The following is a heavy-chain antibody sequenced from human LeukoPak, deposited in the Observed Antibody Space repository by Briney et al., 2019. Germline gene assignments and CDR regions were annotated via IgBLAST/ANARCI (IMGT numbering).Heavy chain of an antibody. D-gene: IGHD1-26*01. Sequence: PGGSLRLSCAASGFTVSSYAMHWVRHPIGKGLEWVSALGTAGDTFYPGSVKGRFTISRENAKNSLYLQMNSLRAEDTAMYYCARQKQSHGNFDCWGQGTLVTVSS. CDR3: ARQKQSHGNFDC. CDR1: GFTVSSYA. J-gene: IGHJ4*02. CDR2: LGTAGDT. V-gene: IGHV3-13*01.